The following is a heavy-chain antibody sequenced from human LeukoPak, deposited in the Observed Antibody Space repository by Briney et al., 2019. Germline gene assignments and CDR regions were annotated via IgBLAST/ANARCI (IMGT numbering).Heavy chain of an antibody. CDR3: ASTTFGNYDFWSGYWTQLVNWFDP. D-gene: IGHD3-3*01. J-gene: IGHJ5*02. Sequence: SETLSLTCTVSGGSISSSSYYWGWIRQPPGKGLEWIGSIYYSGSTYYNPSLKSRVTISVDTSKNQFSLKLSSVTAADTAVYYCASTTFGNYDFWSGYWTQLVNWFDPWGQGTLVTVSS. CDR1: GGSISSSSYY. CDR2: IYYSGST. V-gene: IGHV4-39*01.